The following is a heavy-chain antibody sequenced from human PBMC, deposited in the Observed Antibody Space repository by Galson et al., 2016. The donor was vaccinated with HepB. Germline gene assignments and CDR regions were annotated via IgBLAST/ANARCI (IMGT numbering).Heavy chain of an antibody. CDR1: GFTFNSYG. V-gene: IGHV3-30*18. Sequence: SLRLSCAASGFTFNSYGMHWVRQAPGKGLEWVAVISYDGSNKYYANSVKGRFTISRDNSKNTLYLQMNSLRAEDTAVYYCAKETKDIVLVPAAFGPQIHYYYYGMDVWGQGTTVTVSS. D-gene: IGHD2-2*01. J-gene: IGHJ6*02. CDR2: ISYDGSNK. CDR3: AKETKDIVLVPAAFGPQIHYYYYGMDV.